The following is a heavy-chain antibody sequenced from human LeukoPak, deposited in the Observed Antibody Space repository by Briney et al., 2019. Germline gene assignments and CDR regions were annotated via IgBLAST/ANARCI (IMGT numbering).Heavy chain of an antibody. Sequence: PSETLSLTCSVSGGSISGYYWNWIRQPPGKGLEWIGYIYYSGSTSYNPSLKSRVSISGDMSKNQISLKVESVTAADTAVYYCARLRGRSGSYSVDPWGQGTLVTVSS. J-gene: IGHJ5*02. CDR3: ARLRGRSGSYSVDP. CDR1: GGSISGYY. V-gene: IGHV4-59*01. CDR2: IYYSGST. D-gene: IGHD3-10*01.